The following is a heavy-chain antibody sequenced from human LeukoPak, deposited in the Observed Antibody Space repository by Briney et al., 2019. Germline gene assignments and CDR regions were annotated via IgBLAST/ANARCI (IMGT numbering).Heavy chain of an antibody. J-gene: IGHJ3*02. CDR3: ARAVVATTDAFDI. D-gene: IGHD2-21*02. CDR2: ISSSSSYI. Sequence: GGSLRLSCAASGFTFSSYSMNWVRQAPGKGLEWVSSISSSSSYIYYADSVKGRFTISRDNAKNSLYLQMNSLRAEDTAVYYCARAVVATTDAFDIWGQGTMVTVSS. CDR1: GFTFSSYS. V-gene: IGHV3-21*01.